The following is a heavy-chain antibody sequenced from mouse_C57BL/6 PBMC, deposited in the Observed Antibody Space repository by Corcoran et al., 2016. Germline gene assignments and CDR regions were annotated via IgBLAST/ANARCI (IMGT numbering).Heavy chain of an antibody. CDR2: INTYSGVP. CDR1: GYTFTTYG. J-gene: IGHJ2*01. D-gene: IGHD1-1*01. V-gene: IGHV9-3*01. Sequence: QIQLVQSGPELKKPGETVKISCKASGYTFTTYGMSWVKQAPGKGLKWMGWINTYSGVPTYADDFKGRFAFSLETSASTAYLQINNLKNEDTATYFCARWSDYYGSSSFFDYWGRGTTLTVSS. CDR3: ARWSDYYGSSSFFDY.